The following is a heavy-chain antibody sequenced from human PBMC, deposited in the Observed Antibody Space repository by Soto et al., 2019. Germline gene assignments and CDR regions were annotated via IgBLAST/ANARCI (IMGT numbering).Heavy chain of an antibody. V-gene: IGHV1-2*02. CDR1: GYTFTGYY. J-gene: IGHJ3*02. CDR2: INPNSGGT. CDR3: ARYKRYYVPGAFDI. D-gene: IGHD3-3*01. Sequence: ASVKVSCKASGYTFTGYYMHWVRQAPGQGLEWMGWINPNSGGTNYAQKFQGRVTMTRDASISTAYMELSRLRSDDTAVYYCARYKRYYVPGAFDIWGQGTMVTVSS.